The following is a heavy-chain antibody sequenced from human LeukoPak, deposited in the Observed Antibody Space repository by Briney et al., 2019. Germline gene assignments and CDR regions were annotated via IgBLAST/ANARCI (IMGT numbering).Heavy chain of an antibody. D-gene: IGHD6-13*01. CDR3: ARDPRGHSSSWYWELDWFDP. J-gene: IGHJ5*02. Sequence: KSGGSLRLSCAASGFTFSSYSMNWVRRAPGKGLEWVSSISSSSSYIYYADSVKGRFAISRDNAKNSLYLQVNSLRAEDTAVYYCARDPRGHSSSWYWELDWFDPWGQGTLVTVSS. CDR2: ISSSSSYI. V-gene: IGHV3-21*01. CDR1: GFTFSSYS.